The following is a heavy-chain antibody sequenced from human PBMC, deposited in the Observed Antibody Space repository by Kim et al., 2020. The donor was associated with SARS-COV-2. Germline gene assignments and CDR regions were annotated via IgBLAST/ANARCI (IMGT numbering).Heavy chain of an antibody. CDR2: INHSGST. Sequence: SETLSLTCAVYGGSFSGYYWSWIRQPPGKGLEWIGEINHSGSTNYNPSLKSRVTISVDTSKNQFSLKLSSVTAADTAVYYCGVTIFGEAWGYGMDVWGQGTTVTVSS. J-gene: IGHJ6*02. D-gene: IGHD3-3*01. V-gene: IGHV4-34*01. CDR1: GGSFSGYY. CDR3: GVTIFGEAWGYGMDV.